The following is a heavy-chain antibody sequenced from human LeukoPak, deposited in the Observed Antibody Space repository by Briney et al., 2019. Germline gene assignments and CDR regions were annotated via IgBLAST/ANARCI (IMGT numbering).Heavy chain of an antibody. Sequence: SSETLSLTCAVSGYSISSGYYWGWIRQPPGKGLEWIGSIYHSGSTYYNPSLKSRVTISVDTSEDQFSLKLSSVTAADTAVYYCARVDGSGSYARPDYWGQGTLVTVSS. D-gene: IGHD3-10*01. CDR1: GYSISSGYY. CDR3: ARVDGSGSYARPDY. J-gene: IGHJ4*02. CDR2: IYHSGST. V-gene: IGHV4-38-2*01.